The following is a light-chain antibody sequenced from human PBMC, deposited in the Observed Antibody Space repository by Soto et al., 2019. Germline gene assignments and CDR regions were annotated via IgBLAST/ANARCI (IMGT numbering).Light chain of an antibody. J-gene: IGLJ1*01. CDR3: SSYTSGTTLYV. CDR2: EVS. Sequence: QSVLTQPASVSGSPGQSITISCTGTSSDVGGYNYVSWYQQQAGKAPKLIIHEVSNRPSGVSNRFSGSKSGNTASLTISGLQAEDEADYYCSSYTSGTTLYVFGTGTKLTVL. CDR1: SSDVGGYNY. V-gene: IGLV2-14*01.